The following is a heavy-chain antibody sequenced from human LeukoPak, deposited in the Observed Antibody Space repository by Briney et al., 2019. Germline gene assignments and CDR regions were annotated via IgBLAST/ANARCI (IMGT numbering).Heavy chain of an antibody. CDR3: ASSSMYYYDSSGPH. Sequence: GASVKVSCKASGYTFTSYGISWVRQAPGQGLEWMGWISAYNGNTNYAQKLQGRVTMTTDTSTSTAYMELRSLRSDDTAVYYCASSSMYYYDSSGPHWGQGTLVTVSS. D-gene: IGHD3-22*01. J-gene: IGHJ1*01. CDR2: ISAYNGNT. V-gene: IGHV1-18*01. CDR1: GYTFTSYG.